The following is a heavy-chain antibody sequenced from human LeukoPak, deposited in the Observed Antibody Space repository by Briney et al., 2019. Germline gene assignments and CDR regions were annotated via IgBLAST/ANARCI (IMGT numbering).Heavy chain of an antibody. V-gene: IGHV3-73*01. Sequence: PGGSLKLSCAASGFTFSGSAMHWVRQASGKGLEWVGRIRSKANSYATAYAASVKGRFTISRDDTKNTAYLQMNSLKTEDTAVYYCTSLDYGSGSYYIAGYYWGQGTLVTVSS. J-gene: IGHJ4*02. CDR3: TSLDYGSGSYYIAGYY. D-gene: IGHD3-10*01. CDR2: IRSKANSYAT. CDR1: GFTFSGSA.